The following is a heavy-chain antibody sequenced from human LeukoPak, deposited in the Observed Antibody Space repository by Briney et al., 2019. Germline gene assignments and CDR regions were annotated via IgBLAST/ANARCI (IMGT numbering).Heavy chain of an antibody. J-gene: IGHJ4*02. V-gene: IGHV3-73*01. CDR2: IRSKANSYAT. D-gene: IGHD3-3*01. CDR3: TYAFWSGYYTRNFDY. CDR1: GFTFSGSA. Sequence: GGSLKLSCAASGFTFSGSAMHWVRQASGKGLEWVGRIRSKANSYATAYAASVKGRFTISRDDSKNTAYLQMNSLKTEDTAVYYCTYAFWSGYYTRNFDYWGQGTLVTVSS.